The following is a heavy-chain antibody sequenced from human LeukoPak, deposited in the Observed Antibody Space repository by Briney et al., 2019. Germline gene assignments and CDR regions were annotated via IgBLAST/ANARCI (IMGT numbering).Heavy chain of an antibody. Sequence: ASVKVSCKASGYTFTSYAMHWVRQAPGQRLEWMGWINAGNGNTKYSQRFQGRVTITRDTSASTAYMELSSLRSEDTAVYYCARVSGELGGMDVWGQGTTVTVSS. V-gene: IGHV1-3*01. D-gene: IGHD3-10*01. J-gene: IGHJ6*02. CDR3: ARVSGELGGMDV. CDR1: GYTFTSYA. CDR2: INAGNGNT.